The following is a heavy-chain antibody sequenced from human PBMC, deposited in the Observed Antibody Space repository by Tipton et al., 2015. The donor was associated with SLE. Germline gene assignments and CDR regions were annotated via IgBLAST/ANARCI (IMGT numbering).Heavy chain of an antibody. Sequence: GSLRLSCAASGFTFSSYEMNWVRQAPGKGLEWVSYISSSGSTIYYADSVKGRFTISRDNAKNSLYLQMNSLRAEDTAVYYCASTLEFWSGYSYGGIGAFDIWGQGTMVTVSS. CDR1: GFTFSSYE. CDR2: ISSSGSTI. D-gene: IGHD3-3*01. J-gene: IGHJ3*02. CDR3: ASTLEFWSGYSYGGIGAFDI. V-gene: IGHV3-48*03.